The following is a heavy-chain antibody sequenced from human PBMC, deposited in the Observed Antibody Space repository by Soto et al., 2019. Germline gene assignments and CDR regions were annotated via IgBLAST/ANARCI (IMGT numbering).Heavy chain of an antibody. CDR3: ARAEAEGPMVRGVIGVVYYGMDV. D-gene: IGHD3-10*01. J-gene: IGHJ6*02. Sequence: GASVKVSCKASGGTFSSYAISWVRQAPGQGLEWMGGIIPIFGTANYAQKFQGRVTITADESTSTAYMERSSLRSEDTAVYYCARAEAEGPMVRGVIGVVYYGMDVWGQGTTVTVSS. V-gene: IGHV1-69*13. CDR2: IIPIFGTA. CDR1: GGTFSSYA.